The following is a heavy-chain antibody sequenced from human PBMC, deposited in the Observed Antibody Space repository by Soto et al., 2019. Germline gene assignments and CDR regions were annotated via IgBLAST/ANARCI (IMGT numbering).Heavy chain of an antibody. V-gene: IGHV3-30*18. CDR1: GFTFSSYG. J-gene: IGHJ4*02. D-gene: IGHD5-18*01. CDR3: AKVWIQLWLPDY. Sequence: QVQLVESGGGVVQPGRSLRLSCAASGFTFSSYGMHWVRQAPGKGLEWVAVISYDGSNKYYADSVKGRFTISRDNSKNTLYLQMNSLRAEDTAVYYCAKVWIQLWLPDYWGQGTLVTVSS. CDR2: ISYDGSNK.